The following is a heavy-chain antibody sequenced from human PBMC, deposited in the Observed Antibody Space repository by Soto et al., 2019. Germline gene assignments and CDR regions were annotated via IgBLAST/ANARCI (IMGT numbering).Heavy chain of an antibody. CDR3: ARDPGAASFDF. D-gene: IGHD2-15*01. CDR1: GYTFTNYG. V-gene: IGHV1-18*01. CDR2: INTSNDDK. Sequence: ASVKVSCKASGYTFTNYGISWVRQAPGEGLEWVGWINTSNDDKLYAQKLQGRLTLTTDTSTSTAYMDLTTLRSDDTAVYFCARDPGAASFDFWAQGTLVTVSS. J-gene: IGHJ4*02.